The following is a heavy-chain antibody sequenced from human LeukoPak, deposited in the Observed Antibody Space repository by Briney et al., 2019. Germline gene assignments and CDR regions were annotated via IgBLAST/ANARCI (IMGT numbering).Heavy chain of an antibody. CDR1: GFTFSSYS. Sequence: GGSLRLSCAASGFTFSSYSMNWVRQAPGKGLEWVSYISSSSSTIYYADSVKGRFTISRDNAKNSLYLQMNSLRAEDTAVYYCARASTDYDCVWGSSFDYWGQGTLVTVSS. V-gene: IGHV3-48*01. CDR2: ISSSSSTI. D-gene: IGHD3-16*01. J-gene: IGHJ4*02. CDR3: ARASTDYDCVWGSSFDY.